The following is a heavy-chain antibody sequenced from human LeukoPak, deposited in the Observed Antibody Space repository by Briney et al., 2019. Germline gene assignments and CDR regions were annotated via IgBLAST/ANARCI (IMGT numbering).Heavy chain of an antibody. CDR2: IYYSGST. J-gene: IGHJ4*02. Sequence: NPSETLSLTCTVSGGSISTYYWNWIRQPPGKGLEWIGYIYYSGSTNYNPSLTSRVTISLDTSKNQFSLKLNSVTAADTAMYYCARSFSPNYYDLLDYWGQGTLVTVSS. CDR1: GGSISTYY. CDR3: ARSFSPNYYDLLDY. V-gene: IGHV4-59*01. D-gene: IGHD3-22*01.